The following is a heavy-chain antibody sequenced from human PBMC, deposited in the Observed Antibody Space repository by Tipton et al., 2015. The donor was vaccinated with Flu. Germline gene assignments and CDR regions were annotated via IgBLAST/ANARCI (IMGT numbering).Heavy chain of an antibody. CDR3: ARDLLAETH. Sequence: SLRLSCAASGFTFSSYSMNWVRQAPGKGLEWVSYISSSSSTIYYADSVKGRFTISRDNAKNSLYLQMNSLRAEDTAVYYCARDLLAETHWGQGTLVTVSS. J-gene: IGHJ4*02. CDR2: ISSSSSTI. V-gene: IGHV3-48*04. D-gene: IGHD3-3*01. CDR1: GFTFSSYS.